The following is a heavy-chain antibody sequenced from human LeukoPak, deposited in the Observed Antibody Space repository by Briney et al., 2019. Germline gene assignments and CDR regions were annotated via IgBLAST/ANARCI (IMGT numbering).Heavy chain of an antibody. CDR2: IYYSGST. V-gene: IGHV4-39*07. D-gene: IGHD2-15*01. CDR3: ARDAGMVVANFDY. Sequence: SETLSLTCTVSGGSISSSAYHWGWIRQPPGKGLEWIGSIYYSGSTYYNPSLKSRVTISVDTSKNQFSLKLSSVTAADTAVYYCARDAGMVVANFDYWGQGTLVTVSS. J-gene: IGHJ4*02. CDR1: GGSISSSAYH.